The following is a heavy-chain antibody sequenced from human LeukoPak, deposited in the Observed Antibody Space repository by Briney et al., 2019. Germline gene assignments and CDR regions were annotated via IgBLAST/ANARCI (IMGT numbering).Heavy chain of an antibody. CDR2: IIPIFGTA. J-gene: IGHJ4*02. V-gene: IGHV1-69*05. Sequence: ASVKVSCKASGGTFSSYAISWVRQAPGQGLEWMGRIIPIFGTANYAQKFQGRVTITTDESTSTAYMELSSLRSEDTAVYYCARDGGWYYFDCWGQGTLVTVSS. CDR1: GGTFSSYA. CDR3: ARDGGWYYFDC. D-gene: IGHD6-19*01.